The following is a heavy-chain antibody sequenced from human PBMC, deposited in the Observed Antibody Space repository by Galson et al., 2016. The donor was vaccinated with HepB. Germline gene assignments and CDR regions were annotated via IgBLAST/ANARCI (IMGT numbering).Heavy chain of an antibody. CDR3: VRGLFEK. CDR2: VDDGGTT. J-gene: IGHJ4*02. CDR1: GFTFSSYA. V-gene: IGHV3-23*01. Sequence: SLRLSCAGSGFTFSSYAMSWVRQAPGKGLEWVSLVDDGGTTFYADSVKGRFTMSRDTSTNTPSLQMNNLRAIDTAVYFCVRGLFEKWGQGTLVTVSS.